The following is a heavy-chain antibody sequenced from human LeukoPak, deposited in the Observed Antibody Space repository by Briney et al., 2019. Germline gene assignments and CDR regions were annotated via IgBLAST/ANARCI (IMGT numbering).Heavy chain of an antibody. CDR2: IYYSGST. Sequence: SETLSLTCTVSGGSISSSSYYWGWIRQPPGKGLEWIGSIYYSGSTYYNPSLKSRVTISVDTSKNQFSLKLSSVTAADTAVYYCARVASSYYYYYMDVWGKGTTVTVSS. V-gene: IGHV4-39*07. CDR1: GGSISSSSYY. CDR3: ARVASSYYYYYMDV. J-gene: IGHJ6*03.